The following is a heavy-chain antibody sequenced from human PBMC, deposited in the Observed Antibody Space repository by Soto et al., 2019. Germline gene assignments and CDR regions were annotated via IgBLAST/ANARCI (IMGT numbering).Heavy chain of an antibody. J-gene: IGHJ4*02. V-gene: IGHV3-23*01. Sequence: VQLLESGGGLVQPGGSLRLSCAASGFTFSSYAMSWVRQAPGKGLEWVSAISGSGGSTYYADSVKGRFTISRDNSKNTLYLQMNSLRAEDTAVYYCAKDPLYYDFWSGYPTNWGQGTPVTVSS. CDR2: ISGSGGST. CDR3: AKDPLYYDFWSGYPTN. D-gene: IGHD3-3*01. CDR1: GFTFSSYA.